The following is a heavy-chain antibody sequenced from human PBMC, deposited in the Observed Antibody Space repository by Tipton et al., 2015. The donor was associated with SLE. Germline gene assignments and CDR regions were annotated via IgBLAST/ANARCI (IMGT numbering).Heavy chain of an antibody. CDR1: GFTYSTYG. CDR3: ARGPYYYDSSGPSDV. J-gene: IGHJ6*04. D-gene: IGHD3-22*01. Sequence: SLRLSCAATGFTYSTYGMHWVRQAPGKGLEWVAVIWFDGSKKDYADSVKGRFTISRDNAKNSLYLQMISLRAEDTAVYYCARGPYYYDSSGPSDVWGKGTTVTVSS. V-gene: IGHV3-33*01. CDR2: IWFDGSKK.